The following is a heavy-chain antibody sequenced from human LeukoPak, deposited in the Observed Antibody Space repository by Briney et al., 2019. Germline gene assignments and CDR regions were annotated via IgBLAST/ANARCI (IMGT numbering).Heavy chain of an antibody. CDR1: GGSFSGYY. D-gene: IGHD2-21*02. CDR3: AREVTQPSRWFDP. V-gene: IGHV4-34*01. Sequence: SETLSLTCAVYGGSFSGYYWSWIRQPPGKGLEWIGEINHSGSTNYNPSLKSRVTMSIDTSKNQFSLNLTSVTAADTAVYYCAREVTQPSRWFDPWGQGTLVTVSS. J-gene: IGHJ5*02. CDR2: INHSGST.